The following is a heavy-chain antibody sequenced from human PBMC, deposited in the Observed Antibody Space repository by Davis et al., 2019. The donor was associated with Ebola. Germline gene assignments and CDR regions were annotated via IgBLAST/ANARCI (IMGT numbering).Heavy chain of an antibody. J-gene: IGHJ4*02. CDR2: ISDSGST. D-gene: IGHD1-26*01. Sequence: SETLSLTCTVSGGSVSSDSHYWSWIRQPPGKGLEWIGYISDSGSTNSNPSLESRVTISEDTSKHQFSLKLTSVTAADTAAYYCARLTQDAVRWEVRVDYWGPGTLVTVSS. CDR3: ARLTQDAVRWEVRVDY. V-gene: IGHV4-61*01. CDR1: GGSVSSDSHY.